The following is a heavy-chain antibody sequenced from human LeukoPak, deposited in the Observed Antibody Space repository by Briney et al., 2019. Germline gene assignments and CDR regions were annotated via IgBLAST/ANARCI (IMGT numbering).Heavy chain of an antibody. D-gene: IGHD4-17*01. CDR2: IFYSGTT. J-gene: IGHJ4*02. V-gene: IGHV4-59*01. Sequence: PSETLSLTCTVSGGSISSYYWSWIRQPPGKGLEWIGFIFYSGTTNYNPSLKSRVTISVDTSKNQFSLKLSSVTAADTAVYYCARYYGDCYFDYWGQGTLVTVSS. CDR1: GGSISSYY. CDR3: ARYYGDCYFDY.